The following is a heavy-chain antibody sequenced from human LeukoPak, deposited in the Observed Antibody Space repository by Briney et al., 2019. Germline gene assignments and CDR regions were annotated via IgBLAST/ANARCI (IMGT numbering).Heavy chain of an antibody. J-gene: IGHJ4*02. V-gene: IGHV1-2*02. CDR3: ARDLYSSSGYFDY. D-gene: IGHD6-6*01. CDR1: GYTFTGYY. CDR2: INPNSGGT. Sequence: ASVKVSCKASGYTFTGYYMHWVRQAPGQGLEWMGWINPNSGGTNYAQKFQGRVTMTRDTSISTAYMELSRLRSDDTAVYYCARDLYSSSGYFDYWGQGTLVTVSS.